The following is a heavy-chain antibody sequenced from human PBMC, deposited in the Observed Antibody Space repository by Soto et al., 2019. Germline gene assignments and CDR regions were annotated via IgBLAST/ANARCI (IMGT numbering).Heavy chain of an antibody. CDR3: ARDAWQQWPGEY. Sequence: QVQLVQSGAEVKKPGASVKVSCKGSGYTFASHGISSVRQAPGQGLEWMGWISADNSNRNYAEKLQGRVTMTTDTSTSTVYLEVRSLRSDDRAGYYCARDAWQQWPGEYWGQGTLVTVSS. CDR1: GYTFASHG. V-gene: IGHV1-18*01. CDR2: ISADNSNR. D-gene: IGHD2-8*01. J-gene: IGHJ4*02.